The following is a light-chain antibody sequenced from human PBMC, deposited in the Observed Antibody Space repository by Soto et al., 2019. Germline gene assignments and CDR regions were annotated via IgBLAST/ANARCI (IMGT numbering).Light chain of an antibody. V-gene: IGLV1-44*01. CDR3: QAYDYSLTAFV. J-gene: IGLJ3*02. Sequence: QSMLTQPPSASGTPGQTVTVSCSGSTSNVASNTVHWYQQLPGAAPKLLIYANNQRPSGVPDRFSGSKSGTSASLGISGLQAEDEADYYCQAYDYSLTAFVFGGGTKLTVL. CDR2: ANN. CDR1: TSNVASNT.